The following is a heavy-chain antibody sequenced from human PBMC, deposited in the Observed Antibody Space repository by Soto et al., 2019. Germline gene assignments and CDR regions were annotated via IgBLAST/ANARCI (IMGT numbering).Heavy chain of an antibody. CDR3: ARTTIAAAGADY. CDR1: DASTRTFY. Sequence: SETLSLNCIVTDASTRTFYWIPLRQPPGKGLEWIGYIYYSGSTNYNPSLKSRVTISVDTSKNQFSLKLSSVTAADTAVYYCARTTIAAAGADYWGQGTLVTVS. V-gene: IGHV4-59*01. D-gene: IGHD6-13*01. CDR2: IYYSGST. J-gene: IGHJ4*02.